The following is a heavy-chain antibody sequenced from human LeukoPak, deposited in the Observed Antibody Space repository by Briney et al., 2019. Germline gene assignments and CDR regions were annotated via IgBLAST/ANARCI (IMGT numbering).Heavy chain of an antibody. J-gene: IGHJ5*02. CDR3: AREGQNYYDTA. V-gene: IGHV4-30-4*08. D-gene: IGHD3-22*01. Sequence: SQTLSLTCTVSGGSISSGDYYWSWIRQPPGKGLEWIGYIYYSGSTYYNPSLRSRVTISVDTSKNQFSLKLSSVTAADTAVYYCAREGQNYYDTAWGQGTLVTVSS. CDR1: GGSISSGDYY. CDR2: IYYSGST.